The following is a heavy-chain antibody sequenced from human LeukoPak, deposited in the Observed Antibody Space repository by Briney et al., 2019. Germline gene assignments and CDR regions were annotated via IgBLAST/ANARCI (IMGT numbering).Heavy chain of an antibody. Sequence: PSQTLSLTCTVSGGSIRSSGFYWSWIRQHPGEGLEWVGFIYSDGSAHYNPTLKSRVVISLDTSENLFSLELTSVTAADTAVYYCAALLWFGDLFGGYFDYWGQGSLVAVSS. D-gene: IGHD3-10*01. V-gene: IGHV4-31*03. CDR2: IYSDGSA. CDR3: AALLWFGDLFGGYFDY. J-gene: IGHJ4*02. CDR1: GGSIRSSGFY.